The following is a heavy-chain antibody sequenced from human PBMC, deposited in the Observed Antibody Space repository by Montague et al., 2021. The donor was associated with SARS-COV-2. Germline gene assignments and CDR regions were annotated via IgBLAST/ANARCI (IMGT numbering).Heavy chain of an antibody. V-gene: IGHV3-30*18. J-gene: IGHJ6*02. CDR3: AKDQGDCSSSRCFRGWTYYYYGMDV. CDR1: GFTFSSYG. D-gene: IGHD2-2*01. CDR2: ISYDGSNK. Sequence: SLRLSCAASGFTFSSYGIHWVRQAPGKGLEWVAVISYDGSNKHXXXSXXXRFXISRDNSKNTLYLQVNSLRAEDAAVYYCAKDQGDCSSSRCFRGWTYYYYGMDVWGQGTTVTVSS.